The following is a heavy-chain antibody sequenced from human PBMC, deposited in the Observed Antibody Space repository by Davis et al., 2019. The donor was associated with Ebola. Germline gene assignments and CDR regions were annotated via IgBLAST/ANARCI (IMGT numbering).Heavy chain of an antibody. CDR2: ISWNSGSI. CDR3: ARECRFGSGGSCYAPYYYYYGMDV. Sequence: GGSLRLSCAASGFTFDDYAMHWVRQAPGKGLEWVSGISWNSGSIGYADSVKGRFTISRDNAKNSLYLQMNSLRAEDTAVYYCARECRFGSGGSCYAPYYYYYGMDVWGQGTTVTVSS. V-gene: IGHV3-9*01. D-gene: IGHD2-15*01. CDR1: GFTFDDYA. J-gene: IGHJ6*02.